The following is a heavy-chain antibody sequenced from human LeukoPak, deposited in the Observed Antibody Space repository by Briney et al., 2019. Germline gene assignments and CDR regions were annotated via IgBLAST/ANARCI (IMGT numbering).Heavy chain of an antibody. Sequence: GGSLRLSCAASGSTFSTYAMSWVRQTPAKGLEWVSAISGSGGSTYYADSVKGRFTISRDNSKNTLYLQMNSLRAEDTAVYYCAKDRGFGEYFPFFYWGQGTLVTVSS. CDR1: GSTFSTYA. J-gene: IGHJ4*02. D-gene: IGHD3-10*01. V-gene: IGHV3-23*01. CDR3: AKDRGFGEYFPFFY. CDR2: ISGSGGST.